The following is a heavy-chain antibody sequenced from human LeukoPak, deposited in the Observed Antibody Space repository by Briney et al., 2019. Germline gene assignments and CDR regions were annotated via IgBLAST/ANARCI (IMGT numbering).Heavy chain of an antibody. Sequence: ASVKVSCKASGGTFSSYAISWVRQAPGQGLEWMGGIIPIFGTANYAQKFQGRVTITADESTSTAYMELSSLRSEDTAVYYCARRSSGIAAAANYHYYGMDVWGQGTTVTVSS. CDR2: IIPIFGTA. CDR3: ARRSSGIAAAANYHYYGMDV. D-gene: IGHD6-13*01. CDR1: GGTFSSYA. V-gene: IGHV1-69*13. J-gene: IGHJ6*02.